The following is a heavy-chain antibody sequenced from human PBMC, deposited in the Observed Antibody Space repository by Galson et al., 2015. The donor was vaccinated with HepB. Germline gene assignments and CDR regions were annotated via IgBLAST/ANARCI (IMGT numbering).Heavy chain of an antibody. D-gene: IGHD4-17*01. V-gene: IGHV3-33*01. CDR3: VREQYGDDDAFDI. J-gene: IGHJ3*02. CDR1: GFTFSDYG. CDR2: IWYDGSNK. Sequence: SLRLSCAASGFTFSDYGMHWVRQAPGKGLEWVGVIWYDGSNKYYSDSVKDRFTISRDNSKDRMHLEMNSLRAEDTAVYYCVREQYGDDDAFDIWGQETMVTVSS.